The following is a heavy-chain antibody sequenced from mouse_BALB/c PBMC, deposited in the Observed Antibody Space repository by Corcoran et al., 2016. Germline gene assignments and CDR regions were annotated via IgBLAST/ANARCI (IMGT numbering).Heavy chain of an antibody. J-gene: IGHJ1*01. CDR2: INTYTGEP. V-gene: IGHV9-3-1*01. CDR3: ARGDWYVDV. CDR1: GYTFTNYG. Sequence: QIQLVQSGPELKKHGETVKISCKASGYTFTNYGMNWVKQAPGKGLKWMGWINTYTGEPTYADDFKGRFAFSLETSASTAYLQINNLKNEDTATYFCARGDWYVDVWGAGTTVTVSS.